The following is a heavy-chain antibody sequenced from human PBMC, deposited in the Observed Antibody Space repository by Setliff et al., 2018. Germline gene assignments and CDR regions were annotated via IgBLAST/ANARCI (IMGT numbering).Heavy chain of an antibody. D-gene: IGHD6-13*01. CDR2: MNPNSGNT. CDR1: GGTFINYA. V-gene: IGHV1-8*02. CDR3: ARVSEAAAAGFDY. J-gene: IGHJ4*02. Sequence: ASVKVSCKASGGTFINYAISWVRQATGQGLEWMGWMNPNSGNTGYAQKFQGRVTMTTDTSTSTAYMELRSLRSDDTAVYYCARVSEAAAAGFDYWGQGTLVTVSS.